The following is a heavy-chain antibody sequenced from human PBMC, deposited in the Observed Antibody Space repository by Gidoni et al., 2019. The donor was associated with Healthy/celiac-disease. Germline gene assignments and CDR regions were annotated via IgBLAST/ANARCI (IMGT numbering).Heavy chain of an antibody. V-gene: IGHV1-46*01. Sequence: QVQLVQSGAEVKKPGASVKVSCKASGYTFTSYYMHWVRQAPGQGLEWMGIINPSGGSTSYAQKFQGRVTMTRDTSTSTVYMELSSLRSEDTAVYYCAREGSGVWFGEPKTRYNWFDPWGQGTLVTVSS. D-gene: IGHD3-10*01. CDR3: AREGSGVWFGEPKTRYNWFDP. CDR2: INPSGGST. J-gene: IGHJ5*02. CDR1: GYTFTSYY.